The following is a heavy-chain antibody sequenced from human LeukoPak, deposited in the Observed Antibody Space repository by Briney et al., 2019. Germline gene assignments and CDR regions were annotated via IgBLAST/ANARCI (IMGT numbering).Heavy chain of an antibody. CDR3: AKGYDFWSGFDY. CDR1: GFTFDDYA. D-gene: IGHD3-3*01. J-gene: IGHJ4*02. Sequence: GGSLRLSCAASGFTFDDYAMHWVRQAPGKGLEWVSLISWDGGSTYYADSVKGRFTISRDNSKNSLYLQMNSLRAEDTALHYCAKGYDFWSGFDYWGQGTLVTVSS. CDR2: ISWDGGST. V-gene: IGHV3-43D*03.